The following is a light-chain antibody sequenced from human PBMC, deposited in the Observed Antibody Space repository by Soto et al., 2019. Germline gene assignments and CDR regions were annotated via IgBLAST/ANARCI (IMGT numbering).Light chain of an antibody. V-gene: IGKV3-15*01. CDR2: GAS. Sequence: EVVMTQSPATLSVSPGERATLSCRASQSISSDLAWYQQKPGQAPRLLIYGASTRASDIPARFSGSGSGTEFTLTISSLQSEDFAVYYCQQCNDWPWTFGQGTKVDI. CDR1: QSISSD. CDR3: QQCNDWPWT. J-gene: IGKJ1*01.